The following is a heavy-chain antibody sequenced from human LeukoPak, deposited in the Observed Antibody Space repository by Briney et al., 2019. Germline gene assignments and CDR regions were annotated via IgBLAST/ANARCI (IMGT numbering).Heavy chain of an antibody. CDR1: GFTFSSYE. CDR3: ASREASSYYYYYGMDV. Sequence: GGSLRLSCAASGFTFSSYEMNWVRQAPGKGLEWVSYISSSGSTIYYADSVKGRFTISRDNAKNSLYLQMNSLRAEDTAVYYCASREASSYYYYYGMDVWGKGTTVTVSS. V-gene: IGHV3-48*03. CDR2: ISSSGSTI. J-gene: IGHJ6*04.